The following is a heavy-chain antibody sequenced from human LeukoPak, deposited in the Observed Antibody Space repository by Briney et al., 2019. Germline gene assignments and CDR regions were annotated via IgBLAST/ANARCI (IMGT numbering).Heavy chain of an antibody. CDR3: AVGGTFLGGDYS. Sequence: ASVKVSCKASGYTFNDHDINWVRQATGQGLEWMGWMNPNSGNAGFAHNFQGRVTMTRNSSTSTAYMELSSLTSDDTAVYYCAVGGTFLGGDYSWGQGPLVPVSS. CDR2: MNPNSGNA. V-gene: IGHV1-8*01. J-gene: IGHJ5*02. D-gene: IGHD3-16*01. CDR1: GYTFNDHD.